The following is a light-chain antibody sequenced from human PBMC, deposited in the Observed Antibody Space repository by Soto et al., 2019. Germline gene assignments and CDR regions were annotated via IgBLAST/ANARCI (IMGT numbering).Light chain of an antibody. CDR1: QIISTY. J-gene: IGKJ1*01. V-gene: IGKV1-39*01. CDR2: RAS. CDR3: QQSYTSPPWT. Sequence: DIQMTQSPSSLSASVGDRVTVSCRASQIISTYLNWYQQKPGTAPRLLISRASSVKSGVPPRFSGSGSGRDFTLTISSMRLEDISTSFCQQSYTSPPWTFGQGTKVEVK.